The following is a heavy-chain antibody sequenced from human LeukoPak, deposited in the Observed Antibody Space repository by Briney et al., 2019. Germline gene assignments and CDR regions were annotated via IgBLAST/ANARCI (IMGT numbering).Heavy chain of an antibody. Sequence: GASVKVSCKASGYTFTGYYMHWVRQAAGQGLEWMGWMHPNSGSIDYAQKFQGRVTMTRDTSTNTAYMELSSLRSEDTAVYYCTRGPRNDPWGQGTLVIVSS. CDR1: GYTFTGYY. J-gene: IGHJ5*02. V-gene: IGHV1-8*02. CDR2: MHPNSGSI. CDR3: TRGPRNDP. D-gene: IGHD1-14*01.